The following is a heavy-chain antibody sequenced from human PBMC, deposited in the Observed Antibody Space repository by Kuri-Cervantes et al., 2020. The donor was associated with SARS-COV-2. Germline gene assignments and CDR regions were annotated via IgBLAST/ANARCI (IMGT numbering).Heavy chain of an antibody. D-gene: IGHD3-9*01. CDR2: VYHGGGT. Sequence: GSLRLSCAVSGYSISNGYYWGWIRQPPGKGLEWIGSVYHGGGTYYNPSLKSRVAISVDTSKNHFSLDLSSVTAADTAVYYCARDRSGYEYYDFLNYMDVRGKGTTVTVSS. CDR3: ARDRSGYEYYDFLNYMDV. CDR1: GYSISNGYY. V-gene: IGHV4-38-2*02. J-gene: IGHJ6*03.